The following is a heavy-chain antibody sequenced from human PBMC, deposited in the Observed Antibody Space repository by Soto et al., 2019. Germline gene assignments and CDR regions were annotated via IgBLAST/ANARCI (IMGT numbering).Heavy chain of an antibody. CDR1: GFTFSSYA. Sequence: TGGSMRLSCAASGFTFSSYAMSWVRQATGKGLEWVSAISGSGGSTYYADSVKGRFTISRDNSKNTLYLQMNSPRAEDTAVYYCASRRGPYCSGGSCHYWGQGTLVTVSS. J-gene: IGHJ4*02. CDR3: ASRRGPYCSGGSCHY. V-gene: IGHV3-23*01. CDR2: ISGSGGST. D-gene: IGHD2-15*01.